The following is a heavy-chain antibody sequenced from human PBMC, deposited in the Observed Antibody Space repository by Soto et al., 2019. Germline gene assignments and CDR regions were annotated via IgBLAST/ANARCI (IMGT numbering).Heavy chain of an antibody. CDR3: ARDVLGYCTSTSCFYGLDV. V-gene: IGHV4-59*01. J-gene: IGHJ6*02. Sequence: SETLSLTCTVSGGSIRGYSWSWIRQSPGKGLEYIGYISNSGSTNYNPSLKTRLTISVDTSKNQFSLKLRSLTAADTVVYYCARDVLGYCTSTSCFYGLDVWGQGTTVTVSS. CDR1: GGSIRGYS. D-gene: IGHD2-2*01. CDR2: ISNSGST.